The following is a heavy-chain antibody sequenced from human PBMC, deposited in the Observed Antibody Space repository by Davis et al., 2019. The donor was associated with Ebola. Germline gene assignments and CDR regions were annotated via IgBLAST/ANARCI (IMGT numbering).Heavy chain of an antibody. CDR2: IYPGDSDT. J-gene: IGHJ4*02. Sequence: GESLKISCKGSGYSLTSYWIGWVRQMPGKGLEWMGIIYPGDSDTRYSPSFQGQVTISADKSISTAYLQWSSLKASDTAMYYCARHAELGRYYYDSSGYYYGYWGQGTLVTVSS. CDR1: GYSLTSYW. V-gene: IGHV5-51*01. D-gene: IGHD3-22*01. CDR3: ARHAELGRYYYDSSGYYYGY.